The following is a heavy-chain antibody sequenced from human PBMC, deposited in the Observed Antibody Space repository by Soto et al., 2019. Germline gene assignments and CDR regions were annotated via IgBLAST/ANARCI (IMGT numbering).Heavy chain of an antibody. CDR3: AIVGARPPDY. Sequence: QVQLVQSGAEVKKPGASVKVSCKASGYTFTSYDINWVRQATGQGLEWMGWMNPNSGNTGYAQKFQGRVTLTRNTAINTAYMELSSLSSEDTDVYYCAIVGARPPDYWGQGTLVTVSS. CDR1: GYTFTSYD. J-gene: IGHJ4*02. CDR2: MNPNSGNT. D-gene: IGHD1-26*01. V-gene: IGHV1-8*02.